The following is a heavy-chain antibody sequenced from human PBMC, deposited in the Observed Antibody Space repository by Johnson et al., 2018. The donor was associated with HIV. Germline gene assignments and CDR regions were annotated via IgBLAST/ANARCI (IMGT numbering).Heavy chain of an antibody. J-gene: IGHJ3*02. Sequence: VLLVESGGGVVQPGRSLRLSCAASGFTFDDYAMHLVRQAPGKGLEWVSGISWNSGSIGYADSGKGRFTISRDNAKNSLYLQMNSLRAEDTALYYCAKDMAGDTDVIWGQGTMVTVSS. V-gene: IGHV3-9*01. CDR1: GFTFDDYA. CDR3: AKDMAGDTDVI. CDR2: ISWNSGSI. D-gene: IGHD2-21*01.